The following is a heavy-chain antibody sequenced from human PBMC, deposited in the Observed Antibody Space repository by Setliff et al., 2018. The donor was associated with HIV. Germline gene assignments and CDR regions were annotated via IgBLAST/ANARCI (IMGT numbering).Heavy chain of an antibody. V-gene: IGHV4-39*01. CDR2: IYYSGAT. Sequence: SETLSLTCTVSGGSMSSSSYYWGWIRQTPDKGLEWIGIIYYSGATYYNPSLTSRVTISVDTSRNQFSLKLRSVTAADTAAYYCARLGYVSGGFYKTPGPYYFDYWGQGALVTGSS. J-gene: IGHJ4*02. CDR3: ARLGYVSGGFYKTPGPYYFDY. CDR1: GGSMSSSSYY. D-gene: IGHD3-10*01.